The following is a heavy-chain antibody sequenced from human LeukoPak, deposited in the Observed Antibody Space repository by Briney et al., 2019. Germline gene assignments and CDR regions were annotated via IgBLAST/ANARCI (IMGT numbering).Heavy chain of an antibody. Sequence: GGSLRLSCAASGFTFSSYSMNWVRQAPGKGLEWVSSISSSSSYIYYADSVKGRFTISRDNAKNSLYLQMNSLRAEDTAVYYCARAGPDTNYGSGSYSLYYFDYWGQGTLVTVSS. J-gene: IGHJ4*02. V-gene: IGHV3-21*01. CDR2: ISSSSSYI. CDR3: ARAGPDTNYGSGSYSLYYFDY. CDR1: GFTFSSYS. D-gene: IGHD3-10*01.